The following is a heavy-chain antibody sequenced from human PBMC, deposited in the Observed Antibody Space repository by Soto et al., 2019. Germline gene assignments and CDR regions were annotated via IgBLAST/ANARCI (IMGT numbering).Heavy chain of an antibody. CDR2: ISYDGSNK. V-gene: IGHV3-30*18. J-gene: IGHJ6*02. Sequence: QVQLVESGGGVVQPGRSLRLSCAASGFTFSSYGIHWVRQAPGKGLEWVAVISYDGSNKYYADSVKGRFTISRDNSKNTLYLQMNSLRAEDTAVYYCAKGNGEQWLYYYYYGMDVWGQGTTVTVSS. D-gene: IGHD6-19*01. CDR1: GFTFSSYG. CDR3: AKGNGEQWLYYYYYGMDV.